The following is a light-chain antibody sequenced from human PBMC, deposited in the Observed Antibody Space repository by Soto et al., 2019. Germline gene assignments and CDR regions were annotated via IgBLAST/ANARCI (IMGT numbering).Light chain of an antibody. CDR3: QQYYSYPGT. V-gene: IGKV1-8*01. CDR1: QGISSY. CDR2: AAS. Sequence: AIRMTQSPSSFSASTGDRVTITCRASQGISSYLAWYQQKPGKALKLLIYAASTLQSGVPSRFSGSGSGTDFTLTISCLQSEDFATYYCQQYYSYPGTFGQGTKVEIK. J-gene: IGKJ1*01.